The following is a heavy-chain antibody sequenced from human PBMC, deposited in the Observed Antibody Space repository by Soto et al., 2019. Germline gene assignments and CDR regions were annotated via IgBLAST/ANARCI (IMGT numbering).Heavy chain of an antibody. J-gene: IGHJ6*03. V-gene: IGHV4-34*01. CDR1: GGSFSGYY. D-gene: IGHD3-3*01. CDR3: ARNRDHYDFWSGYPTYYYYMDV. CDR2: INHSGST. Sequence: PSETLSLTCAVYGGSFSGYYWSWIRQPPGKGLEWIGEINHSGSTNYNPSLKSRVTISVDTSKNQFSLKLSSVTAADTAVYYCARNRDHYDFWSGYPTYYYYMDVWGKGTTVTVSS.